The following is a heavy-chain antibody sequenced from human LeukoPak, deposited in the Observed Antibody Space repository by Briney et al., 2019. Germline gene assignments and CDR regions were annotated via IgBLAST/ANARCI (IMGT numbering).Heavy chain of an antibody. Sequence: SSQTLSLTCAVSGGSISSGGYSWSWIRQPPGKGLEWIGRIYTSGSTNYNPSLKSRVTMSVDTSKNQFSLKLSSVTAADTAVYYCARIDGSGQRGDYWGQGTLVTVSS. J-gene: IGHJ4*02. D-gene: IGHD3-10*01. CDR3: ARIDGSGQRGDY. V-gene: IGHV4-61*02. CDR1: GGSISSGGYS. CDR2: IYTSGST.